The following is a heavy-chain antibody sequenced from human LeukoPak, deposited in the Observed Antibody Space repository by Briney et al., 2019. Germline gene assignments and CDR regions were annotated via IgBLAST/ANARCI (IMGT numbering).Heavy chain of an antibody. CDR1: GITFRNSA. Sequence: PGGSLRLSCAASGITFRNSAMSWVRQAPGKGLELVANIKQDRSEKYYVDSVKGRFTISRDNAKNSLYLQMNSLRAEDTAVYYCARLREIPVFGVVTKSTSYFDYWGQGTLVTVSS. CDR2: IKQDRSEK. V-gene: IGHV3-7*01. CDR3: ARLREIPVFGVVTKSTSYFDY. D-gene: IGHD3-3*01. J-gene: IGHJ4*02.